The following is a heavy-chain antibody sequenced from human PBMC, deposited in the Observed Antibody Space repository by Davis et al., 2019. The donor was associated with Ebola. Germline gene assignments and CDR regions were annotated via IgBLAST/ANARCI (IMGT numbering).Heavy chain of an antibody. CDR2: INQSGSS. J-gene: IGHJ4*02. CDR1: GGSFSNYY. CDR3: ARRGNSRTLRF. V-gene: IGHV4-34*01. Sequence: MPSETLSLTCAVYGGSFSNYYWSWIRQPPGKGLEWIGEINQSGSSSHNPSLKSRVTISVDTSKSQCSLNLSSLTAAETAVYYCARRGNSRTLRFWGQGTLVTVSS. D-gene: IGHD4-23*01.